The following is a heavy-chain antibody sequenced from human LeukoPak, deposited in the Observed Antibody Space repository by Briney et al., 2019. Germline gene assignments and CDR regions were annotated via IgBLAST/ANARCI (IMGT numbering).Heavy chain of an antibody. CDR3: ARGRAIPSVPPFDY. CDR1: GGSFSGYY. Sequence: SETLSLTCAVYGGSFSGYYWSWIRQPPGKGLEWIGEINHSGSTNYNPSLKSRVTISVDTSKNQFSLELSSVTAADTAVYYCARGRAIPSVPPFDYWGQGTLVTVSS. CDR2: INHSGST. J-gene: IGHJ4*02. D-gene: IGHD6-6*01. V-gene: IGHV4-34*01.